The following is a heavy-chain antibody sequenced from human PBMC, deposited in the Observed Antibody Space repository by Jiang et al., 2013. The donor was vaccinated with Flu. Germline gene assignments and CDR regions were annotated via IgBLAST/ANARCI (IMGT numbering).Heavy chain of an antibody. J-gene: IGHJ5*02. CDR2: IIPFFGAA. D-gene: IGHD3-22*01. CDR3: ARPSYYDSSDYSSDWFDP. V-gene: IGHV1-69*01. CDR1: GGSFSSFA. Sequence: GAEVKKPGSSVKVSCKASGGSFSSFAISWVRQAPGQGLEWMGGIIPFFGAANYAQKFQDRVTITADESTSTAYMELSSLRSDDTAVYYCARPSYYDSSDYSSDWFDPWGQGTLVTVSS.